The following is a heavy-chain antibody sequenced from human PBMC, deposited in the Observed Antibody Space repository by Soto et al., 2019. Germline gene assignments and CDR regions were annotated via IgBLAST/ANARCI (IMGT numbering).Heavy chain of an antibody. CDR2: INPSGGST. D-gene: IGHD2-15*01. V-gene: IGHV1-46*01. Sequence: ASVKVSCKASGYTFASYFRHWVRQAPGQGLEWMGIINPSGGSTSYAQKFQGRVTMTRDTSTSTVYMELSSLRSEDTAVYYCARQYCSGGSCYTLDYWGQGTLVTVSS. CDR1: GYTFASYF. J-gene: IGHJ4*02. CDR3: ARQYCSGGSCYTLDY.